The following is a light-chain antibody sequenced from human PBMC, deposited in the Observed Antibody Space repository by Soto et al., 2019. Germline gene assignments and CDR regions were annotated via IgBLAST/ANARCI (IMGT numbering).Light chain of an antibody. CDR2: GNK. Sequence: VLTQPPSVSGAPGQRVTISCTGSSSNIGAGYDVHWYQQRPGTAPKLLIYGNKNRPSGVPDRLSGSKSGTSASLAITGLQAEDEADYYCQSYDSSLSVSYVFGTGTKVTVL. J-gene: IGLJ1*01. CDR1: SSNIGAGYD. V-gene: IGLV1-40*01. CDR3: QSYDSSLSVSYV.